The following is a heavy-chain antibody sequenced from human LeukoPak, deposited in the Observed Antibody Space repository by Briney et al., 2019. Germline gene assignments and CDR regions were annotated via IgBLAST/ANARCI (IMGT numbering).Heavy chain of an antibody. Sequence: GGSLRLSCAASGFTFSSYWMHWVRPAPGKGLVWVSRTNYDGSSTTYADSVKGRFTISRDNAKKTLYLQMNSLRAEDTAVYYCVRDDSSHFDYWGQGALVTVSS. CDR1: GFTFSSYW. D-gene: IGHD6-13*01. V-gene: IGHV3-74*01. CDR3: VRDDSSHFDY. J-gene: IGHJ4*02. CDR2: TNYDGSST.